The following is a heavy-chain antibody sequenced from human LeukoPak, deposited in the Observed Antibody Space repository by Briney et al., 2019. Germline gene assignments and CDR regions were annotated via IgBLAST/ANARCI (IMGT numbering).Heavy chain of an antibody. D-gene: IGHD3-22*01. CDR1: GFTFSSYE. CDR2: ISTSGSTI. Sequence: GGSLRLSCAASGFTFSSYEMNWVRQAPGKGLEWVSYISTSGSTIYYADSVKGRFTISRDNAKNSLYLQMNSLRAEDTAVYYCARDLMSGYYFWDYWGQGTLVIVSS. J-gene: IGHJ4*02. V-gene: IGHV3-48*03. CDR3: ARDLMSGYYFWDY.